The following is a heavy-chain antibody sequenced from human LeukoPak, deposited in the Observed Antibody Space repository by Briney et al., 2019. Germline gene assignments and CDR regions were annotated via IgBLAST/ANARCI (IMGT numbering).Heavy chain of an antibody. J-gene: IGHJ3*02. D-gene: IGHD5-24*01. CDR1: GGSISSSSYY. V-gene: IGHV4-39*01. CDR3: ARHVTISGPYDASDI. CDR2: MYYSGST. Sequence: ASETLSLTCTVSGGSISSSSYYWGWRRKPPGKGLEWLGGMYYSGSTYYNPSRKSRVTISVDTSKNQFSLKLSSVTAADTAVYYCARHVTISGPYDASDIWGQGTMVTVSP.